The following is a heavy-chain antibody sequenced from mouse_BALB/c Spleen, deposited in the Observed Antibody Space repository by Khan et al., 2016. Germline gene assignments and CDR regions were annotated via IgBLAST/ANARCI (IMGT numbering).Heavy chain of an antibody. CDR3: ASIYDGYYVGLYYAMDY. J-gene: IGHJ4*01. CDR1: GYTFTNYG. Sequence: QSQLVQSGPELKKPGETVKISCKASGYTFTNYGMNWVKQAPGKGLKWMGWINTYTGESTYADDFKGRFAFSLETSASTAYLQINNLKNEDTATYFCASIYDGYYVGLYYAMDYWGQGTSVTVSS. V-gene: IGHV9-3-1*01. CDR2: INTYTGES. D-gene: IGHD2-3*01.